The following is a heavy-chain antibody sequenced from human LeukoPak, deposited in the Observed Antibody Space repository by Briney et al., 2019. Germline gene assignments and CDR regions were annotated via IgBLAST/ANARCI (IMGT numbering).Heavy chain of an antibody. J-gene: IGHJ4*03. D-gene: IGHD2-2*01. Sequence: ASVKVSCKASGYTFTSYGISWVRQAPGQGLEWMGWINANDGNTNYAQKLQGRVTMTTDTSTSTAYMELRSLRSDDTAVYYCARGLKTYQTKNDFDFWGQGTLVTVSS. CDR1: GYTFTSYG. V-gene: IGHV1-18*01. CDR2: INANDGNT. CDR3: ARGLKTYQTKNDFDF.